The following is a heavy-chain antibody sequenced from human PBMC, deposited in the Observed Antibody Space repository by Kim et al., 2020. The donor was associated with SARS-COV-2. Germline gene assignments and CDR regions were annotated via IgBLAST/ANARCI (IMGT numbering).Heavy chain of an antibody. D-gene: IGHD3-10*01. J-gene: IGHJ4*02. CDR2: ISSSSSYR. V-gene: IGHV3-21*01. CDR1: GFTFSSYN. Sequence: GGSLRLSCAASGFTFSSYNMNWVRQAPGKGLEWVSSISSSSSYRYYADSVRGRFTISRDNANNSLYLQMNSLRAEDTAVYYCAKSGTVPYVDYWGQGTLVTVSS. CDR3: AKSGTVPYVDY.